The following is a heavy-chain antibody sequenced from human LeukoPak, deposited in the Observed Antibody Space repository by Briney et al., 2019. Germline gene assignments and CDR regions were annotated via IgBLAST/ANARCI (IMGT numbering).Heavy chain of an antibody. J-gene: IGHJ3*02. CDR3: ARPSYDSSGLDAFDI. V-gene: IGHV1-69*04. D-gene: IGHD3-22*01. CDR1: GGTFSSYA. Sequence: GASVKVSCKASGGTFSSYAISWVRQAPGQGLEWMGRIIPILGIANYAQKFQGRVTITADKSTSTAYMELSSLRSEDTAVYYCARPSYDSSGLDAFDIWGQGTMVTVSS. CDR2: IIPILGIA.